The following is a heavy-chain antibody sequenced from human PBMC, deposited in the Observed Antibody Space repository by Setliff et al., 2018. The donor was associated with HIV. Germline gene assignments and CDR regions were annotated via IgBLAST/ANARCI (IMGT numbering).Heavy chain of an antibody. J-gene: IGHJ3*01. CDR2: MMTIFSTA. CDR1: AGSFSIFA. D-gene: IGHD1-26*01. CDR3: ATEGAGGSYQRASALDV. Sequence: ASVKVSCKSSAGSFSIFAINWVRQAPGQGLEWMGGMMTIFSTANYARKSQGRVTITTDESTGTAYMELSNLRSEDTAVYYCATEGAGGSYQRASALDVWGQGTMVTVSS. V-gene: IGHV1-69*05.